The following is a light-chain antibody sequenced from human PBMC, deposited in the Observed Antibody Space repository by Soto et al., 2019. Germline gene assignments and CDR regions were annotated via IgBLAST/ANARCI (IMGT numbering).Light chain of an antibody. J-gene: IGLJ1*01. CDR3: SSYTTSSTLV. Sequence: QSALTQPASVSGSPGQSITISCTGTSSDVGGFNYVSWYQQHPGKAPKLVIYEVSNRPSGISNRFSGSKSGNTASLTLSGLQAEDEADYYCSSYTTSSTLVFGTVTKLTVL. V-gene: IGLV2-14*01. CDR2: EVS. CDR1: SSDVGGFNY.